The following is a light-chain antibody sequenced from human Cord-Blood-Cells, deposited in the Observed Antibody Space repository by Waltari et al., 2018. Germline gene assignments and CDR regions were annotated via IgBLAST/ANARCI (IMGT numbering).Light chain of an antibody. CDR3: CSYAGSGVV. V-gene: IGLV2-23*01. CDR1: SSDVASYNL. CDR2: EGS. Sequence: QSALTQPASVSGSPAQSITISCTGTSSDVASYNLVSWYHQHPGNTPKLMIYEGSKRPSGVSNRFSGSKSGNTASLTISGLQAEDEADYYCCSYAGSGVVFGGGTKLTVL. J-gene: IGLJ3*02.